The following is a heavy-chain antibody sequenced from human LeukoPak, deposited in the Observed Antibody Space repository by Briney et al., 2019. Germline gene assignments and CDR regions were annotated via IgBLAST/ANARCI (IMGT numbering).Heavy chain of an antibody. J-gene: IGHJ3*02. Sequence: RGGSLRLSCTASGFTFSAHAMMWVRQAPGKGPEWVAAIRGGGGSAFYADSVKGRFTISRDNSKYTLFLQMNSLRAEDTAVYYCARDPNGDYIGAFDMWGPGTMVTVSS. CDR2: IRGGGGSA. D-gene: IGHD4-17*01. V-gene: IGHV3-23*01. CDR3: ARDPNGDYIGAFDM. CDR1: GFTFSAHA.